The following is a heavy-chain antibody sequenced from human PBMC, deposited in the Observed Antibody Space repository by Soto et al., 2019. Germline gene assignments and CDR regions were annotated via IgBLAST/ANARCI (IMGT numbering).Heavy chain of an antibody. CDR2: INHSGDT. V-gene: IGHV4-34*01. D-gene: IGHD2-15*01. CDR1: GGRFSNYF. Sequence: SETLSLTCAVSGGRFSNYFWAWIRQAPGKGLEWIGEINHSGDTHFDPSLESRVTMSVDTSKNQFSLKLRSVTAADTAVYYYAGPPNATHGSWGQGAVVTVSS. CDR3: AGPPNATHGS. J-gene: IGHJ4*02.